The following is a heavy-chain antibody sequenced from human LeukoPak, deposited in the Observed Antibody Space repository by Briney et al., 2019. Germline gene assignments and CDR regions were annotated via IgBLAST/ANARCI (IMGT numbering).Heavy chain of an antibody. CDR2: MNPNSGNT. V-gene: IGHV1-8*01. CDR3: ATDFGTAMTH. D-gene: IGHD5-18*01. J-gene: IGHJ4*02. Sequence: ASVKVSCKASGYTFTSYDINWVRQATGQGLEWMGWMNPNSGNTGYAQKFQGRVTITADTSTDTAYMELSSLRSEDTAVYYCATDFGTAMTHWGQGTLVTVSS. CDR1: GYTFTSYD.